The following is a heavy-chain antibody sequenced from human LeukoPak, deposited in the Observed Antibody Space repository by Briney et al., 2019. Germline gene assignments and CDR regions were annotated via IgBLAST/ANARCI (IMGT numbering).Heavy chain of an antibody. D-gene: IGHD3-16*01. CDR2: IYPGDSDT. CDR1: GYSFTSYW. V-gene: IGHV5-51*01. CDR3: ARRGRVRRGGYYYYYMDV. J-gene: IGHJ6*03. Sequence: GESLKISCKGSGYSFTSYWIGWVRQMPGKGLEWMGIIYPGDSDTRYIPSFQGQVTISADKSISTAYLQWSSLKASDTAMYYCARRGRVRRGGYYYYYMDVWGKGTTVTVSS.